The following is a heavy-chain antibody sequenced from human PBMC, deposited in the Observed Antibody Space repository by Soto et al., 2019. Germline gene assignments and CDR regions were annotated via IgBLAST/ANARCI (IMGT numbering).Heavy chain of an antibody. Sequence: QVQLVESGGGVVQPGRSLRLSCAASGFTFSSYGMHWVRQAPGKGLEWVAVIWYDGSNKYYADSVKGRFTISRDNSNNTLHLQMNSLRAEDTAVYYCARRGGYSYGYPDYWGQGTLVTVSS. D-gene: IGHD5-18*01. V-gene: IGHV3-33*01. CDR2: IWYDGSNK. CDR3: ARRGGYSYGYPDY. J-gene: IGHJ4*02. CDR1: GFTFSSYG.